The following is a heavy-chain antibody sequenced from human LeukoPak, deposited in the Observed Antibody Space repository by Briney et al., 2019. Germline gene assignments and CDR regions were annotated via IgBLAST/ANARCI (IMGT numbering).Heavy chain of an antibody. J-gene: IGHJ3*02. V-gene: IGHV4-38-2*02. CDR1: GYSITSCSY. D-gene: IGHD4-11*01. Sequence: SETLSLTCTVSGYSITSCSYWGWIRQPPGKGLEWIANVYHRGTTYYSPSLKSRLTISVDTSKNHFSLRLSSLSAADTAIYYCARFADTNYDAFDIWGQGTLVTVSS. CDR3: ARFADTNYDAFDI. CDR2: VYHRGTT.